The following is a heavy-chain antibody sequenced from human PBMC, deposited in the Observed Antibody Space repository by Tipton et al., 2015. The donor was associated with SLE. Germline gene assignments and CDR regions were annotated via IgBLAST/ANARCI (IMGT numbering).Heavy chain of an antibody. J-gene: IGHJ4*02. CDR2: IKQDGSEK. D-gene: IGHD5-18*01. CDR3: ARDDRGYSYGDYFDY. CDR1: GFAFSSYW. V-gene: IGHV3-7*03. Sequence: SLRLSCAASGFAFSSYWMSWVRQAPGKGLEWVANIKQDGSEKYYVDSVKGRFTISRDNAKNSLYLQMNSLRAEDTAVYYCARDDRGYSYGDYFDYWGQGTLVTVSS.